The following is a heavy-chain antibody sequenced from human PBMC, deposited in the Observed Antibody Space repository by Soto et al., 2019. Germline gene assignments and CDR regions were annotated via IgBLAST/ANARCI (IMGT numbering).Heavy chain of an antibody. J-gene: IGHJ6*02. V-gene: IGHV4-38-2*01. CDR3: ARAGDTMIRGVIIMNYYGMDV. Sequence: SETLSLTCVVSGYSISSGYYWGWIRQPPGKGLEWIGDVHHSGITYYNPSLKSRVSISRDTSKNHYSLNLSSVTAADTAVYYCARAGDTMIRGVIIMNYYGMDVWGHGTTVTVSS. D-gene: IGHD3-10*01. CDR2: VHHSGIT. CDR1: GYSISSGYY.